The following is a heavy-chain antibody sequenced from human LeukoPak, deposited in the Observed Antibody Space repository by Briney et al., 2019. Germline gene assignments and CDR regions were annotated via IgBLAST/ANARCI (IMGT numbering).Heavy chain of an antibody. V-gene: IGHV1-2*02. D-gene: IGHD3-22*01. CDR3: ARTHYYDHSNYCMDV. J-gene: IGHJ6*03. Sequence: GASVKVSCKASGYIFTDYFMHWVRQAPGQGLELMGWINPHSGATNYAQKLQDRVTMTRDTSISTAFVELTSLRSDDTAVYYCARTHYYDHSNYCMDVWGTGTTVTVSS. CDR2: INPHSGAT. CDR1: GYIFTDYF.